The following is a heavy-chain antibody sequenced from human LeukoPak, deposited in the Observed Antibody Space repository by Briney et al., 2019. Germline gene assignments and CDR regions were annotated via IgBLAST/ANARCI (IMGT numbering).Heavy chain of an antibody. V-gene: IGHV1-18*01. CDR1: GYTFTSYG. Sequence: ASVKVSCEASGYTFTSYGISWVRQAPGQGLEWMGWISAYNGNTNYAQKLQGRVTMTTDTSTSTAYMELRSLRSDDTAVYYCARVLNYYDSSGYSDYWGQGTLVTVSS. CDR2: ISAYNGNT. D-gene: IGHD3-22*01. J-gene: IGHJ4*02. CDR3: ARVLNYYDSSGYSDY.